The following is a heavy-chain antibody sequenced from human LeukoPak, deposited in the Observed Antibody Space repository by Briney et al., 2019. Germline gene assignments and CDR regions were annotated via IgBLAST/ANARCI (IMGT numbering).Heavy chain of an antibody. D-gene: IGHD3-9*01. CDR3: ATVFNYDILTGYITLEDY. J-gene: IGHJ4*02. CDR2: ISSSGSTI. Sequence: GGSLRLSCAASGFTFSSYEMNWVRQAPGKGLEWVSYISSSGSTIYYADSVKGRFTISRDNAKNSLYLQMNSLRAEDTAVYYCATVFNYDILTGYITLEDYWGQGTLVTVSS. CDR1: GFTFSSYE. V-gene: IGHV3-48*03.